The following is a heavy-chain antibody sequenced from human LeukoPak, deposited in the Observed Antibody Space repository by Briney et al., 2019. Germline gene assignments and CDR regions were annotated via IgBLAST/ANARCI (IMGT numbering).Heavy chain of an antibody. CDR3: ARDLYGSGSYLSGFDY. J-gene: IGHJ4*02. V-gene: IGHV3-30-3*01. CDR1: GFTVSSYA. Sequence: GGSLRLSCAASGFTVSSYAMHWVRQAPSKALEGVAVISYDGSNKYYADAVKGRFTISKNNSKNTLYLQLNSLRAEDTAVYSCARDLYGSGSYLSGFDYWGQGTLVTVSS. D-gene: IGHD3-10*01. CDR2: ISYDGSNK.